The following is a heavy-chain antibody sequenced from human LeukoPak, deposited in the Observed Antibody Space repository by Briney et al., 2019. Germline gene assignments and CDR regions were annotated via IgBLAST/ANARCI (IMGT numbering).Heavy chain of an antibody. D-gene: IGHD3-3*01. J-gene: IGHJ4*02. CDR1: GFTFGNIG. Sequence: PGRSLSLSCTTSGFTFGNIGLSWFRQGPGTGLEWVGFIRSQACGGGIEYAASVKGRVTISRDDSKSISHLQMNSLTAEDTAVYYCARGPYYDFILDYWGQGTLVTVSS. CDR3: ARGPYYDFILDY. CDR2: IRSQACGGGI. V-gene: IGHV3-49*03.